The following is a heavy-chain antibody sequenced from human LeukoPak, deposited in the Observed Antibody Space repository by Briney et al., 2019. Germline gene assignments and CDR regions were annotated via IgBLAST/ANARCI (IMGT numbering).Heavy chain of an antibody. Sequence: GGSLRLSCAASGFTFSSYWMNWVRQAPGKGLEWVANINQDESEKYYVDSVKGRFTISRDNAKNSLYLQMNSLSAEDTAVYYCAREVIRNDDGAFDIWGQGTMVTVSS. CDR1: GFTFSSYW. D-gene: IGHD1-1*01. J-gene: IGHJ3*02. CDR3: AREVIRNDDGAFDI. V-gene: IGHV3-7*01. CDR2: INQDESEK.